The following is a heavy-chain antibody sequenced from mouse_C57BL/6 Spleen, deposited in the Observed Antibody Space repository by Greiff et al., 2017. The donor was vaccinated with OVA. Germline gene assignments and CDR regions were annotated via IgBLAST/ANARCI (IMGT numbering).Heavy chain of an antibody. CDR1: GYSFTDYN. V-gene: IGHV1-39*01. J-gene: IGHJ1*03. D-gene: IGHD2-4*01. CDR3: ARPYDYDGWYFDV. CDR2: INPNYGTT. Sequence: VQLQQSGPELVKPGASVKISCKASGYSFTDYNMNWVKQSNGKSLEWIGVINPNYGTTSYNQKFKGKATLTVDQSSSTAYMQLNSLTSEDSAVYDGARPYDYDGWYFDVWGTGTTVTVAS.